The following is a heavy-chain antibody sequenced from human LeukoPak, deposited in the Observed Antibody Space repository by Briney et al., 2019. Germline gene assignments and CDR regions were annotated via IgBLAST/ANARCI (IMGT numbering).Heavy chain of an antibody. CDR1: GFTFSSYA. Sequence: GGSLRLSCAASGFTFSSYAMSWVRQAPGKGLEWVSAISGSGGSTYYADSVKGRFTISRDNSKNTLYLQMNSLRAEDTAVYYCAKDLDFWSGYPYYFDCWGQGTLVTVSS. V-gene: IGHV3-23*01. J-gene: IGHJ4*02. CDR3: AKDLDFWSGYPYYFDC. D-gene: IGHD3-3*01. CDR2: ISGSGGST.